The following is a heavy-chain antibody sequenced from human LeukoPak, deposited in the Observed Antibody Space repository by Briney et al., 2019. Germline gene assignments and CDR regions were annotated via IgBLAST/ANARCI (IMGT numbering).Heavy chain of an antibody. CDR1: GFTFSSYA. V-gene: IGHV3-23*01. D-gene: IGHD3-22*01. CDR2: ISGSGGST. CDR3: AKDGYYYDSSGSYDAFDI. Sequence: GGSLRLSCAASGFTFSSYAMSWVRQAPGKGLEWVSAISGSGGSTYYADSVKGWFTISRDNSKNTLYLQMNSLRAEDTAVYYCAKDGYYYDSSGSYDAFDIWGQGTMVTVSS. J-gene: IGHJ3*02.